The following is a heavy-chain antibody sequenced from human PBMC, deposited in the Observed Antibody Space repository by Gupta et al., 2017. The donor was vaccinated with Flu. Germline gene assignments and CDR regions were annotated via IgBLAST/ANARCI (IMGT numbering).Heavy chain of an antibody. V-gene: IGHV3-21*01. CDR3: ARDLGEGYYYGMDV. CDR2: ISSTSSFI. J-gene: IGHJ6*02. Sequence: EGQLVESGGGLARPGGSLSLSCAASGFTFPYYTMNWVRQAPGKGLEWVSSISSTSSFIYYADSLKGRFTISRDNTKSSLYLQMNSLRAEDTAVYYCARDLGEGYYYGMDVWGPGTTVTVSS. CDR1: GFTFPYYT.